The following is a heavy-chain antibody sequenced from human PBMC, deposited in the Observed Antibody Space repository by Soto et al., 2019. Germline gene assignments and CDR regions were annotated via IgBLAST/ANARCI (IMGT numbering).Heavy chain of an antibody. CDR1: GGSISSYY. V-gene: IGHV4-59*01. D-gene: IGHD3-22*01. CDR2: IYYSGST. Sequence: SETLSLTCTVSGGSISSYYWSWIRQPPGKGLEWIGYIYYSGSTNYNPSLKSRVTISVDTSKNQFSLKLSSVTAADTAVYYCARGAYYYDSSGYYYWFDPWGQGTLVTVSS. CDR3: ARGAYYYDSSGYYYWFDP. J-gene: IGHJ5*02.